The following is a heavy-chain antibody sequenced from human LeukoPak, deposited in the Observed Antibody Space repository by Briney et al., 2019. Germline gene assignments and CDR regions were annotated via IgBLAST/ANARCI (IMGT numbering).Heavy chain of an antibody. CDR1: GGSITSRDYY. Sequence: SETLSLTCSVSGGSITSRDYYWGWIRQPPGKGLEWIASIYYSGTTHYNPSHQSRVTMSVDTSKNQFSLKLSSVTAADTAVYYCARGQGYYCDLTHTFDIWGQGTMVTVSS. J-gene: IGHJ3*02. CDR2: IYYSGTT. CDR3: ARGQGYYCDLTHTFDI. D-gene: IGHD3-22*01. V-gene: IGHV4-39*01.